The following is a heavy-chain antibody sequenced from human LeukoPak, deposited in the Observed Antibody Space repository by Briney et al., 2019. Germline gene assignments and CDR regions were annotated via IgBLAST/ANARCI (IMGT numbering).Heavy chain of an antibody. V-gene: IGHV4-59*08. Sequence: PSETLSLTCTVSGGSISTYFWTWIRQPPGKRLEWIGYISNSGTTSYNPSLKSRVTISVDTSKNQVSLRLNSVTAADTALFYCVRLLVGVITTTGGDFWGRGTLVTVSS. D-gene: IGHD1-26*01. J-gene: IGHJ4*02. CDR1: GGSISTYF. CDR2: ISNSGTT. CDR3: VRLLVGVITTTGGDF.